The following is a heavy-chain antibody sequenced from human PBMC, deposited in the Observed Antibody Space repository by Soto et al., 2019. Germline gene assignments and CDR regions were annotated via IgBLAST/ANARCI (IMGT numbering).Heavy chain of an antibody. J-gene: IGHJ5*02. Sequence: SETLSLTCTVSGGSISSGGYYWSWIRQHPGKGLEWIGYIYYSGSTYYNPSLKSRLTISVDTSKNQFSLPLNSVTPEDTAVYYCARVGYSYGSAAFDHWGQGTLVTVSS. CDR2: IYYSGST. D-gene: IGHD5-18*01. CDR1: GGSISSGGYY. CDR3: ARVGYSYGSAAFDH. V-gene: IGHV4-31*03.